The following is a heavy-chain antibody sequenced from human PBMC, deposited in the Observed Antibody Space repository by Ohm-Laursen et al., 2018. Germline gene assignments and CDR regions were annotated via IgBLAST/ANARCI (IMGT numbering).Heavy chain of an antibody. J-gene: IGHJ4*02. CDR1: GGTFSSYA. D-gene: IGHD6-19*01. V-gene: IGHV1-18*01. CDR2: ISSYNGNT. Sequence: ASVKVSCKASGGTFSSYAISWVRQAPGQGLEWMGWISSYNGNTKYAEKVQGRVTMTTDTSTNTAYMELRSLTSDDTAVYYCLGWPASWTYWGQGTLVTVSS. CDR3: LGWPASWTY.